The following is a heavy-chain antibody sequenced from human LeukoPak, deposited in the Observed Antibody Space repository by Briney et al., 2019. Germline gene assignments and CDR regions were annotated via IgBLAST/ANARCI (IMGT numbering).Heavy chain of an antibody. V-gene: IGHV1-18*01. Sequence: GASVKVSCKASGYTFTSYGISWVRQAPGQGLEWMGWIRAYNGNTNYAQKLQGRVTMTTDTSTSTAYMELRSLRSDDTAVYYCARECPSSTSCYPQDYWGQGTLVTVSS. CDR1: GYTFTSYG. J-gene: IGHJ4*02. D-gene: IGHD2-2*01. CDR2: IRAYNGNT. CDR3: ARECPSSTSCYPQDY.